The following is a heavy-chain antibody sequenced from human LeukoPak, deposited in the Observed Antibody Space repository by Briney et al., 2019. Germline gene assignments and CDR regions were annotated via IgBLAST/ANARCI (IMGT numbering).Heavy chain of an antibody. V-gene: IGHV3-53*01. CDR3: ARGGDSSGQLFDP. D-gene: IGHD3-22*01. CDR1: GFTVSSNY. Sequence: GGSLRLSCAASGFTVSSNYMSWVRQAPGKGLEWVSVIYSGGSTYYADSVKGRFTISRDNSKNTLYLQMNSLRAEDTAVYYCARGGDSSGQLFDPWGQGTPVTVSS. CDR2: IYSGGST. J-gene: IGHJ5*02.